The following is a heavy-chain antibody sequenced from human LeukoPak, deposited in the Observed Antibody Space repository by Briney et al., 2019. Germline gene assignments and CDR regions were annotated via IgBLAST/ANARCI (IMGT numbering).Heavy chain of an antibody. CDR2: ISSNGGST. V-gene: IGHV3-64D*06. Sequence: GGSLRLSCSASGFTLSSYAMHWVRQAPGKGLEYVSAISSNGGSTYYADSVKGRFTISRDNSKNTLYLQMSSLRAEDTAVYYCVKGGGYSYGTPDYWGQGTLVTVSS. CDR1: GFTLSSYA. CDR3: VKGGGYSYGTPDY. J-gene: IGHJ4*02. D-gene: IGHD5-18*01.